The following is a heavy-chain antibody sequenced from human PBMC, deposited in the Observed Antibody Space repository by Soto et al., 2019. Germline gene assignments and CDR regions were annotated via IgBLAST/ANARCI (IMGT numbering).Heavy chain of an antibody. V-gene: IGHV4-4*07. J-gene: IGHJ2*01. Sequence: QVQLQESGPGLVTASETLTLTCTISGGSINNYYLTWVRQPPGKGLEWIGRIYPSGRAHYNPSLQSRVTLSVDVSKNQFALRVNSVTATDTAIYFCARDYDVNTALNYWYFDLWGRGSLVTVSS. CDR1: GGSINNYY. CDR2: IYPSGRA. CDR3: ARDYDVNTALNYWYFDL. D-gene: IGHD5-18*01.